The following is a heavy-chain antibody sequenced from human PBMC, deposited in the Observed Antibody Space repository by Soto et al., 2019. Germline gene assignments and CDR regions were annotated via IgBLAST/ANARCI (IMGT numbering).Heavy chain of an antibody. Sequence: EVQLVESGGGLVQPGGSLRLSCAASGFTFSGYDMHWVRQAAGKGLVWVSRINSDGSNTNYADSVRGRFTISRDSAKNTLYREMISLRAGGTAVYCCARGGWSSTSCLANWGQGTLVTVS. CDR3: ARGGWSSTSCLAN. J-gene: IGHJ4*02. V-gene: IGHV3-74*01. CDR1: GFTFSGYD. CDR2: INSDGSNT. D-gene: IGHD2-2*01.